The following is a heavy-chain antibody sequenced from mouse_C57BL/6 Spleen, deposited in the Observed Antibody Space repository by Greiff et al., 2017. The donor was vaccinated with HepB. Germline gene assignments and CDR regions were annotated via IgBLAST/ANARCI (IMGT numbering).Heavy chain of an antibody. V-gene: IGHV5-16*01. CDR2: INYDGSST. CDR3: ARARGVAFYYAMDY. CDR1: GFTFSDYY. D-gene: IGHD6-1*01. J-gene: IGHJ4*01. Sequence: EVMLVESEGGLVQPGSSMKLSCTASGFTFSDYYMAWVRQVPEKGLEWVANINYDGSSTYYLDSLKSRFIISRDNAKNILYLQMSSLKSEDTATYYCARARGVAFYYAMDYWGQGTSVTVSS.